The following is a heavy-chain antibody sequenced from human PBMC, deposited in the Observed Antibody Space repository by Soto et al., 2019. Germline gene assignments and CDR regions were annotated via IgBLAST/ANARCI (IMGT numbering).Heavy chain of an antibody. D-gene: IGHD3-22*01. CDR2: IIPIFGTA. V-gene: IGHV1-69*06. J-gene: IGHJ4*02. Sequence: SVKVSCKASGGTFSSYAISWVRQAPGQGLEWMGGIIPIFGTANYAQKFQGRVTITADKSTSTAYMELSSLRSEDTAVYYCARDDSSGYYYLDYWGQGTLVTVSS. CDR1: GGTFSSYA. CDR3: ARDDSSGYYYLDY.